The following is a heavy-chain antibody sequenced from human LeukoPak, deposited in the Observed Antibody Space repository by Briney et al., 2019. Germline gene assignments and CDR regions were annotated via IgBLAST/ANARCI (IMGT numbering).Heavy chain of an antibody. Sequence: GGSLRLSCADSGFTLSSYNMNWVRQAPGKGLEWVSFISSSSTNIYYADSVKGRFTISRDNAKNSLYLQMNSLRAEDTAVYYCARDQVMITFGGVIGHGAFDIWGQGTMVTVSS. V-gene: IGHV3-21*01. CDR1: GFTLSSYN. J-gene: IGHJ3*02. CDR3: ARDQVMITFGGVIGHGAFDI. D-gene: IGHD3-16*02. CDR2: ISSSSTNI.